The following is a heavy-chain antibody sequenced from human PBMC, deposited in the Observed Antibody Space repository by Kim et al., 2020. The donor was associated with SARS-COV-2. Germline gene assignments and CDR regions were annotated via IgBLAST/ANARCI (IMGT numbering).Heavy chain of an antibody. V-gene: IGHV3-7*01. D-gene: IGHD6-13*01. Sequence: GGSLRLSCAASGFTFSSYWMSWVRQAPGKGLEWVANIKQDGSEKYYVDSVKGRFTISRDNAKNSLYLQMNSLRAEDTAVYYCARGGYSSSWYLGYWGQGTLVTVSS. CDR2: IKQDGSEK. J-gene: IGHJ4*02. CDR1: GFTFSSYW. CDR3: ARGGYSSSWYLGY.